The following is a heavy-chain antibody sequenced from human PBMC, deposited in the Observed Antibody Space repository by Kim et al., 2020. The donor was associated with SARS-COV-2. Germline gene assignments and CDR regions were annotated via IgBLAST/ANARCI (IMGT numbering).Heavy chain of an antibody. CDR2: IRNRANSYTT. CDR1: GFTFSDYY. Sequence: GGSLRLSCAASGFTFSDYYIDWVRQSPGKGLEWVGRIRNRANSYTTEYAASVKGRFTISRDDSKNSVYLQMNSLKTEDTAVYLCVRSGTYSHFDYWGQGT. J-gene: IGHJ4*02. V-gene: IGHV3-72*01. CDR3: VRSGTYSHFDY. D-gene: IGHD1-26*01.